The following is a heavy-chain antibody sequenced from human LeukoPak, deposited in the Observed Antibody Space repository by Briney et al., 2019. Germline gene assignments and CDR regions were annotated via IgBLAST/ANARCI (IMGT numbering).Heavy chain of an antibody. J-gene: IGHJ6*03. Sequence: GGSLRLSCAASGFTFSHYGMSWVRQAPGKGLEWVSAISGSGSSTYYADSVKGRFTISRDNSKNTLYLQMNSLRAEDTAVYYCAKALVAGTNKYYYYYMDVWGKGTTVTISS. V-gene: IGHV3-23*01. D-gene: IGHD6-19*01. CDR2: ISGSGSST. CDR1: GFTFSHYG. CDR3: AKALVAGTNKYYYYYMDV.